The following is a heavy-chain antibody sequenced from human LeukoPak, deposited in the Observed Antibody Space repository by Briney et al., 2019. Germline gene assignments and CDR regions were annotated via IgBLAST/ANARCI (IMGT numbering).Heavy chain of an antibody. CDR1: GYTFTSYA. D-gene: IGHD2-15*01. CDR2: INAGNGNT. CDR3: ARYCSGGSCYSPALFDY. Sequence: ASVKVSCKASGYTFTSYAMHWVRQAPGQRLEWMGWINAGNGNTKYSQKFQGRVTITRDTSASTAYMELSSLRSEDTAVYYCARYCSGGSCYSPALFDYWGQGTLVTVSS. J-gene: IGHJ4*02. V-gene: IGHV1-3*01.